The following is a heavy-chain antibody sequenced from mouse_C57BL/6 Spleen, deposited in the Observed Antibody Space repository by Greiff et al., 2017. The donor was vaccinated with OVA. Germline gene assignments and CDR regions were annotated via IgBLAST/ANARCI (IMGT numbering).Heavy chain of an antibody. D-gene: IGHD2-4*01. CDR3: TRSPSYDYLSSLYYCDY. CDR1: GYTFTDYE. Sequence: QVQLQQSGAELVRPGASVTLSCKASGYTFTDYEMHWVKQTPVHGLEWIGAIDPETGGTAYNQKFKGKAILTADKSSSTAYMELRSLTSEDSAVYYCTRSPSYDYLSSLYYCDYWGQGTTLTVSS. J-gene: IGHJ2*01. CDR2: IDPETGGT. V-gene: IGHV1-15*01.